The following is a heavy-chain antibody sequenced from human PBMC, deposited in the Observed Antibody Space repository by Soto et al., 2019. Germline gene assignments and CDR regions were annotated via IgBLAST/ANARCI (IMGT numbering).Heavy chain of an antibody. Sequence: SGTLSLTCAVYGGSFSGYYCSWIRQPPGKGLEWIGEIDHSGSTNYNPSLKSRVTISVDTSKNQFSLKLTSVTAADTVVYFCGRTANWFDPWGPGTLVTVSS. CDR2: IDHSGST. CDR1: GGSFSGYY. CDR3: GRTANWFDP. V-gene: IGHV4-34*01. J-gene: IGHJ5*02.